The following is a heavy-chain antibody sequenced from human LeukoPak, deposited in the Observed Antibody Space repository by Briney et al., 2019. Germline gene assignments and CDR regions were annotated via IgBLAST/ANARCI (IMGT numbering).Heavy chain of an antibody. J-gene: IGHJ4*02. D-gene: IGHD6-19*01. CDR1: GGTFSSYA. CDR3: ARDEFRVAVAGTFDY. Sequence: SVKVSCKASGGTFSSYAISWVRQAPGQGLEWMGRIIPILGIANYAQKFQGRVTITADKSTSTAYMELNSLRSEDTAVYYCARDEFRVAVAGTFDYWGQGTLVTVSS. CDR2: IIPILGIA. V-gene: IGHV1-69*04.